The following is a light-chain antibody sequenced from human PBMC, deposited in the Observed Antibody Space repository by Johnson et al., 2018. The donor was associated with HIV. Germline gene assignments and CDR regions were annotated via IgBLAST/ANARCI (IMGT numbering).Light chain of an antibody. CDR1: SSNIGNNY. CDR3: GTWDSSLSALYV. J-gene: IGLJ1*01. V-gene: IGLV1-51*01. CDR2: DNN. Sequence: SVLTQPPSVSAAPGQKVTISCSGSSSNIGNNYVSWYQQLPGTAPKLLIYDNNKRPSGIPDRFSGSKSGTSATLGITGLPTGDEADYYCGTWDSSLSALYVFGTGTKVTVL.